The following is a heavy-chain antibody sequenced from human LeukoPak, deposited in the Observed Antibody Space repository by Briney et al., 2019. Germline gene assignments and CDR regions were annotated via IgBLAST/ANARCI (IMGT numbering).Heavy chain of an antibody. CDR3: ATDRAGFDY. Sequence: GGSLRLSCAASGFTLSSYWMTWVRQAPGKGLEWVANIKQDGSEKNYVDSVKGRFTISRDNAKNSLYLQMNTLRVEDTAVYYCATDRAGFDYWGQGTLVTVSS. J-gene: IGHJ4*02. V-gene: IGHV3-7*01. CDR2: IKQDGSEK. CDR1: GFTLSSYW.